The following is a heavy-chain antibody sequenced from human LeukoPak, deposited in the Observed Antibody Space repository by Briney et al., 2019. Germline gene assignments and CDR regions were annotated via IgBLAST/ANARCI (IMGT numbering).Heavy chain of an antibody. CDR1: GFTFSSYW. J-gene: IGHJ5*02. CDR3: ARDLAAVVNWFDP. D-gene: IGHD6-13*01. V-gene: IGHV3-7*01. CDR2: IKQDGSEK. Sequence: GGSLRLSCAASGFTFSSYWMSWARQAPGKGLEWVANIKQDGSEKYYVDSVKGRFTISRDNAKNSLYLQMNSLRAEDTAVYYCARDLAAVVNWFDPWGQGTLVTVSS.